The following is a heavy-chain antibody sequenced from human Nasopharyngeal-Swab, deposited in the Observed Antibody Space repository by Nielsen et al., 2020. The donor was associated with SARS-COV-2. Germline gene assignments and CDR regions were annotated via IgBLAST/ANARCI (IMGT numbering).Heavy chain of an antibody. CDR2: IWYDGSNK. V-gene: IGHV3-33*08. CDR3: AREISGGWYLVGAFDI. CDR1: GFTFSNYD. Sequence: GESLKISCAASGFTFSNYDMHWVRQAPGKGLEWVAVIWYDGSNKYYADSVKGRFTISRDNSKNTLYLQMNSLRAEDTAVYYCAREISGGWYLVGAFDIWGQGTMVTVSS. J-gene: IGHJ3*02. D-gene: IGHD6-19*01.